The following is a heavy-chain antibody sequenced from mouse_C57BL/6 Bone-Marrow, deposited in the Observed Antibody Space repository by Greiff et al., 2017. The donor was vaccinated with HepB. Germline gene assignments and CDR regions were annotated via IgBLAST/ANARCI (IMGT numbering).Heavy chain of an antibody. CDR2: ISSGGSYT. CDR1: GFTFSSYG. V-gene: IGHV5-6*02. J-gene: IGHJ1*03. D-gene: IGHD1-1*01. CDR3: ARPDYYGSSYAFDV. Sequence: DVMLVESGGDLVKPGGSLKLSCAASGFTFSSYGMSWVRQTPDKRLEWVATISSGGSYTYYPDSVKGRFTISRDNAKNTLYLQMSSLKSEDTAMYYCARPDYYGSSYAFDVWGTGTTVTVSS.